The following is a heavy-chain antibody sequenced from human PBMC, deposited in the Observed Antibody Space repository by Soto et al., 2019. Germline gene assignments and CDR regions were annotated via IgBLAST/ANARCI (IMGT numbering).Heavy chain of an antibody. Sequence: GGSLRLSCAASGFTFSSYGMHWVRQAPGKWLEWVAVIWYDGSNKYYADSVKGRFTISRDNSKNTLYLQMNSLRAEDTAVYYCARDLRKGLNWFDPWGQGXLVTVYS. CDR3: ARDLRKGLNWFDP. CDR1: GFTFSSYG. V-gene: IGHV3-33*01. J-gene: IGHJ5*02. CDR2: IWYDGSNK.